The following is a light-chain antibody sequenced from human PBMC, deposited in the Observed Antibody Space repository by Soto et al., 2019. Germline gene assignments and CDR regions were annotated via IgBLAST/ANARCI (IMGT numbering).Light chain of an antibody. V-gene: IGKV1-39*01. J-gene: IGKJ1*01. CDR3: QQSYNTPRT. Sequence: DIQRTQSPSSLSACVGDRVTITCRASQSISSYLNWYQQKPGEAPELLIYAASTLQSGVPSRFSGSGSGTDFTLTISSLQPEDFATYYCQQSYNTPRTFGQGTKADIK. CDR2: AAS. CDR1: QSISSY.